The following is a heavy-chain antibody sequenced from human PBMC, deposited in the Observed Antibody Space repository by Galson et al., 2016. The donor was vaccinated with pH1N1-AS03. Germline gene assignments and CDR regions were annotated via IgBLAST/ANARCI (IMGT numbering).Heavy chain of an antibody. CDR3: VRFEGGNYLGGYLDY. V-gene: IGHV1-18*04. CDR2: ISAYSGDT. D-gene: IGHD4-23*01. Sequence: SVKVSCKASGYSFTNYGINWVRQAPGQGLEWMGWISAYSGDTNFAQKFQGRVTLTTDTSTSTAYMELSSLRSEDTALYYCVRFEGGNYLGGYLDYWGQGTLVTVSS. J-gene: IGHJ4*02. CDR1: GYSFTNYG.